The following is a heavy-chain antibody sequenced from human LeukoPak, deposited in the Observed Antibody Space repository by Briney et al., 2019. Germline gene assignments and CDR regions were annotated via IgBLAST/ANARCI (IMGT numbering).Heavy chain of an antibody. V-gene: IGHV1-2*02. CDR3: ARGGDRGYYDSSGPTQADY. CDR1: GYTFTGYY. Sequence: ASVKVSCKASGYTFTGYYMHWVRQAPGQGLEWMGWINPNSGGTNYAQKFQGRVTMTRDTSISTAYMELSRLRSDDTAVYYCARGGDRGYYDSSGPTQADYWGQGTLVTVSS. J-gene: IGHJ4*02. CDR2: INPNSGGT. D-gene: IGHD3-22*01.